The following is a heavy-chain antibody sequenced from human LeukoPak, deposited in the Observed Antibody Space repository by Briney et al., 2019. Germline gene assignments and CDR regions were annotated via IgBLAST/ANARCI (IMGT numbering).Heavy chain of an antibody. Sequence: SVKVSCKASGGTFSSYTISWVRQAPGQGLEWMGRIIPILGIANYAQKFQGRVTITADKSTSTAYMELSSLRSEDTAVYYCAREEGYYDASFDYWGQGTLVTVCS. J-gene: IGHJ4*02. CDR3: AREEGYYDASFDY. V-gene: IGHV1-69*04. CDR1: GGTFSSYT. CDR2: IIPILGIA. D-gene: IGHD3-22*01.